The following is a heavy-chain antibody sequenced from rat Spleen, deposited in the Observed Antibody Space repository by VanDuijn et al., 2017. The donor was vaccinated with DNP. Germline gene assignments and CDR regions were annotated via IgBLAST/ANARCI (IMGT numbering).Heavy chain of an antibody. CDR2: IWAGGST. V-gene: IGHV2-72*01. D-gene: IGHD1-6*01. CDR1: GFSLTSNG. Sequence: QVQLEESGPGLMQPSETLSLTCTVSGFSLTSNGVGWVRQPLGKGLVWMGTIWAGGSTNYNSAVQSRLSISRDTSKSQVFLERNSLQPEDTAMYFCARWGIMPRGNVWGQGTSVTVSS. CDR3: ARWGIMPRGNV. J-gene: IGHJ4*01.